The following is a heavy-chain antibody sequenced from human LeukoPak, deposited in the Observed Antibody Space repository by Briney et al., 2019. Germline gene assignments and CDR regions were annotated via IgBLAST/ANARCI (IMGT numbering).Heavy chain of an antibody. D-gene: IGHD2-15*01. CDR3: ARGYCSGGSCGAFDI. J-gene: IGHJ3*02. CDR2: INAGNGNT. Sequence: GASVKVSCKASGYTFTSYAMHWVRQAPGQRLEWMGWINAGNGNTKYSQEFQGRVTITRDTSASTAYMELSSLRSEDMAVYYCARGYCSGGSCGAFDIWGQWTMVTVSS. V-gene: IGHV1-3*03. CDR1: GYTFTSYA.